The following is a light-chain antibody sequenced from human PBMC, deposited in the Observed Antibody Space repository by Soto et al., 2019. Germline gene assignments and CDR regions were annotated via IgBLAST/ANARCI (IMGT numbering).Light chain of an antibody. CDR1: QTISSW. J-gene: IGKJ1*01. Sequence: DIQMTQSPSTLSGSVGDRVTITCRASQTISSWLAWYQQKPGKAPKLLIYNASTLKSGVPSRFSGSGSGTEFTLTISSLQPDDFATYYCQHYTSYSDAFGQGTKVDIK. V-gene: IGKV1-5*03. CDR2: NAS. CDR3: QHYTSYSDA.